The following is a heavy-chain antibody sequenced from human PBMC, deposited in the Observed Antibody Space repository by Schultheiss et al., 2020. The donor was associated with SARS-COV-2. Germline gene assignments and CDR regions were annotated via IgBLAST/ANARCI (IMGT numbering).Heavy chain of an antibody. Sequence: SETLSLTCAVYGGSFSGYYWSWIRQPPGKGLEWIGEINHSGSTNYNPSLKSRVTISVDTSKNQFSLKLSSVTAADTAVYYCATTSRDYWGQGTLVTVSS. CDR1: GGSFSGYY. V-gene: IGHV4-34*01. D-gene: IGHD6-6*01. J-gene: IGHJ4*02. CDR3: ATTSRDY. CDR2: INHSGST.